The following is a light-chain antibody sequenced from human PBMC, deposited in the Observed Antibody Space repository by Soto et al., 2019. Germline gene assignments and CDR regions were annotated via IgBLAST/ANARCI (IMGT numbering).Light chain of an antibody. V-gene: IGKV1-5*03. CDR1: QSIGSW. CDR2: KAT. J-gene: IGKJ2*01. CDR3: QQYNDFQYT. Sequence: DIPMTQSPSTLSASVGDGVTITCRASQSIGSWLVWYQQKPGKAPKLLIYKATNLESGVPSRFSGSGSGTDFSLTISSLQPVDSATYFCQQYNDFQYTFGPGTKLEI.